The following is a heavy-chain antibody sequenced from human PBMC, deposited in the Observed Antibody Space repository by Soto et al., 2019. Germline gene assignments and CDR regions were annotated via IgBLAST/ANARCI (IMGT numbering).Heavy chain of an antibody. CDR1: GASVSSTYW. Sequence: SETLSLTCAVSGASVSSTYWWSWVRQPPGKGPEWIGEINHRGSANYSPSLKSRVTISVAISKNLFSLQLNFFSPEDTAVYFCARTNGYYNDYWGQGTLVTVSS. D-gene: IGHD3-9*01. CDR3: ARTNGYYNDY. CDR2: INHRGSA. J-gene: IGHJ4*02. V-gene: IGHV4-4*02.